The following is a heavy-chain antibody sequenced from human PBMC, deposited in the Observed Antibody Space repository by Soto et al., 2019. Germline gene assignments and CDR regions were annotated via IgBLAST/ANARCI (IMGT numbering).Heavy chain of an antibody. J-gene: IGHJ3*02. CDR1: GFTFSSYS. D-gene: IGHD1-26*01. CDR2: ISSSSRYI. CDR3: AREQGGSSILHPDAFDI. Sequence: GGSLRLSCAASGFTFSSYSMNWVRQAPGKGLEWVSSISSSSRYIYYADSVKGRFTISRDNAKNSLYLQMNSLRAEDTAVYYCAREQGGSSILHPDAFDIWGQGTMVTVS. V-gene: IGHV3-21*01.